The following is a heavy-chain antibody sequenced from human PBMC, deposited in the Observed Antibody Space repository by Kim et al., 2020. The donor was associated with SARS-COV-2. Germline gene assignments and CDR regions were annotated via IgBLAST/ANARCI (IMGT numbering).Heavy chain of an antibody. Sequence: GGSLRLSCAASGFTFSNAWMSWVRQAPGKGLEWVGRIKSKTDGGTTDYAAPVKGRFTISRDDSKNTLYLQMNSLKTEDTAVYYCTTERVTYYDYVWGRYCSDAFDIWGQGTMVTLSS. D-gene: IGHD3-16*01. CDR3: TTERVTYYDYVWGRYCSDAFDI. CDR1: GFTFSNAW. J-gene: IGHJ3*02. V-gene: IGHV3-15*01. CDR2: IKSKTDGGTT.